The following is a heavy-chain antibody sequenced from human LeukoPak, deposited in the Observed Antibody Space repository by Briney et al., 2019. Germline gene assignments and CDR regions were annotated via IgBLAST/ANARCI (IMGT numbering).Heavy chain of an antibody. Sequence: SETLSLTCTVSGGSISSYYWSWLRQPPGKGLEWIGYIYYSGSTNYNPSLKSRVTISVDTSKNQFSLKLSSVTAADTAVYYCARGSIDYDILTGFEDWFDPWGQGTLVTVSS. D-gene: IGHD3-9*01. V-gene: IGHV4-59*01. J-gene: IGHJ5*02. CDR1: GGSISSYY. CDR3: ARGSIDYDILTGFEDWFDP. CDR2: IYYSGST.